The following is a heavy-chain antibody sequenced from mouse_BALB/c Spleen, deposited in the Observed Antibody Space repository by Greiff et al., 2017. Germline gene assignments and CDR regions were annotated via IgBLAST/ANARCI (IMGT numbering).Heavy chain of an antibody. V-gene: IGHV2-9*02. CDR2: IWAGGST. Sequence: VQLQESGPGLVAPSQSLSITCTVSGFSLTSYGVHWVRQPPGKGLVWLGVIWAGGSTNYNSALMSRLSISKDNSKSQVFLKMNSLQTDDTAMYYCARESLYGNFYYYAMDYWGQGTSVTVSS. J-gene: IGHJ4*01. CDR3: ARESLYGNFYYYAMDY. CDR1: GFSLTSYG. D-gene: IGHD2-1*01.